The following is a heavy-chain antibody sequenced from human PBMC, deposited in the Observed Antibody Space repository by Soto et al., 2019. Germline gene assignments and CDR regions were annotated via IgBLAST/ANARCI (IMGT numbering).Heavy chain of an antibody. J-gene: IGHJ4*02. V-gene: IGHV3-48*03. CDR3: ARSGSYYRELDY. Sequence: GGSLRLSCAVSGFTFSTFEMNWVRQAPGKGLEWVSYISAGGSTVHYADSVKGRFTISRDNAKKSLYLQMNSMRAEDTGIYYCARSGSYYRELDYGGPGPLVTV. CDR1: GFTFSTFE. D-gene: IGHD1-26*01. CDR2: ISAGGSTV.